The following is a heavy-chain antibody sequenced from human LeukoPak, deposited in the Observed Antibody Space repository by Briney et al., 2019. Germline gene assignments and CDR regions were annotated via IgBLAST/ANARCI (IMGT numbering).Heavy chain of an antibody. Sequence: SETLPLTCTVSGGSISSYYWSWIRQPPGKGLEWIGYIYYSGSTNYNPSLKSRVTISVDTSKNQFSLKLSSVTAADTAVYYCARTSYSYPLDYWGQGTLVTVSS. CDR3: ARTSYSYPLDY. J-gene: IGHJ4*02. D-gene: IGHD3-16*02. V-gene: IGHV4-59*01. CDR2: IYYSGST. CDR1: GGSISSYY.